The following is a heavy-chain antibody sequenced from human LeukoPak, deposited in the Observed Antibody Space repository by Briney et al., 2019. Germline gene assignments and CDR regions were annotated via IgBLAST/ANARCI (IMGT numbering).Heavy chain of an antibody. D-gene: IGHD3-3*01. CDR2: ISWNSGSI. Sequence: GGSLRLSCAASGFTFDDYAMHWVRQAPGKGLEWVSGISWNSGSIGYADSVKGRFTISRDNSKNTLYLQMNSLRAEDTAVYYCAKVPRGAGTSSGYWGQGTLVTVSS. V-gene: IGHV3-9*01. CDR3: AKVPRGAGTSSGY. J-gene: IGHJ4*02. CDR1: GFTFDDYA.